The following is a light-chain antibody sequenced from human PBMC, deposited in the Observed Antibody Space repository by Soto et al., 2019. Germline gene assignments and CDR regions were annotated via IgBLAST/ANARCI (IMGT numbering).Light chain of an antibody. CDR1: TSDVGGYNL. J-gene: IGLJ2*01. V-gene: IGLV2-23*02. CDR2: AVS. CDR3: CSYAGRSSVV. Sequence: QSALTQPASVSGSPGQSITISCTGTTSDVGGYNLVSWYQHYPGKAPKLMIYAVSNRPSGVSHRFSGSKSGNTASLTISGLQAEDEADYYCCSYAGRSSVVFGGGTKVTVL.